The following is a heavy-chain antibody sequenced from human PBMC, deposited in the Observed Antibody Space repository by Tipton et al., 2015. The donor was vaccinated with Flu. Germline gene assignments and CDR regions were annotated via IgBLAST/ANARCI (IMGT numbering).Heavy chain of an antibody. CDR3: ATDGPGWFGNLVNYFET. V-gene: IGHV3-23*01. D-gene: IGHD3-10*01. J-gene: IGHJ4*02. Sequence: SLRLSCAASGFPFSSSAMNWLRQAPGKGLEWVSAMSGSGETTHYAESVRGRFALFRDTSKDTLYLQMHSLRVEDTAVYYCATDGPGWFGNLVNYFETWGQGTLVTVSS. CDR1: GFPFSSSA. CDR2: MSGSGETT.